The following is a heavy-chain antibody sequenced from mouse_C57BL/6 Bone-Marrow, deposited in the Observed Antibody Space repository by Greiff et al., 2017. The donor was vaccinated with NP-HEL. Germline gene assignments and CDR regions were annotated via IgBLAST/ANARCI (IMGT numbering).Heavy chain of an antibody. Sequence: EVQLVESGGGLVQPKGSLKLSCAASGFSFNTYAMNWVRQAPGKGLEWVARIRSKSNNYATSYADSVKDRFTISSYASESMLYLQMNNLKTEDTARYYCVRRGYAMDYWGQGTSVTVS. CDR1: GFSFNTYA. CDR3: VRRGYAMDY. V-gene: IGHV10-1*01. J-gene: IGHJ4*01. CDR2: IRSKSNNYAT.